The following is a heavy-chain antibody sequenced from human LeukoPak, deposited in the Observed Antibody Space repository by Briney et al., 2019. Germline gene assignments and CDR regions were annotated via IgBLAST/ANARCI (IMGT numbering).Heavy chain of an antibody. V-gene: IGHV1-18*01. CDR2: ISAYNGNT. CDR1: GYTVTSFG. Sequence: ASVKVSCKASGYTVTSFGISWVRQAPGQGLEGMGWISAYNGNTNYAQKLQGRVTMTTDTSTSTAYMELRSLRSDDTAVYYCARGARKTGYYYYYGMDVWGQGTTVTVSS. J-gene: IGHJ6*02. D-gene: IGHD3-9*01. CDR3: ARGARKTGYYYYYGMDV.